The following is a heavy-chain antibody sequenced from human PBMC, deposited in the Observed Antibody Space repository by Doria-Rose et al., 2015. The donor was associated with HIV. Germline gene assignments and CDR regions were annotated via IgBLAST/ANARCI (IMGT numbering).Heavy chain of an antibody. D-gene: IGHD6-13*01. J-gene: IGHJ4*02. V-gene: IGHV2-26*01. CDR2: IFSYDER. CDR3: ARIKSSRWYHKYYFDF. Sequence: SGPVLVKPTETLTLTCTVSGVSLSSPGMGVSWIRQPPGKALEWLANIFSYDERSYKTSLKSRLTISRGTSKSQVVLTMTDMDPVDTATYYCARIKSSRWYHKYYFDFWGQGTLSSSPQ. CDR1: GVSLSSPGMG.